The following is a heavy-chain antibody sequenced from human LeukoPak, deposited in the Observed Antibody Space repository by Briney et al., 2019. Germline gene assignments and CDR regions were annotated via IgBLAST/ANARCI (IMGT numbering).Heavy chain of an antibody. J-gene: IGHJ5*02. D-gene: IGHD3-10*01. CDR2: IYHSGST. CDR3: ASYGSGSYYNWFDP. V-gene: IGHV4-4*02. CDR1: GGSISSSNW. Sequence: SETLSLTCAVSGGSISSSNWWSWVRQPPGKGLEWIGKIYHSGSTNYNPSLKSRVTISVDKSKNQFSLKLSSVTAADTAVYYCASYGSGSYYNWFDPWGQGTLVTVSS.